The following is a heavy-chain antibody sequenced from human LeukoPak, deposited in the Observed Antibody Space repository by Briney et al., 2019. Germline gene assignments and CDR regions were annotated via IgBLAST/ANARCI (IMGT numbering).Heavy chain of an antibody. V-gene: IGHV4-59*01. J-gene: IGHJ4*02. CDR1: GDSISSDY. CDR3: ARSRRGKQQPSY. CDR2: ISYSGNT. D-gene: IGHD6-13*01. Sequence: PSETLSLTCTVSGDSISSDYWSWIRQPPGKGLEWIVYISYSGNTNYNPSLKSQVTISIDTSKNQFSLRLSSVTAADTAVYYCARSRRGKQQPSYWGQGTLVTVSS.